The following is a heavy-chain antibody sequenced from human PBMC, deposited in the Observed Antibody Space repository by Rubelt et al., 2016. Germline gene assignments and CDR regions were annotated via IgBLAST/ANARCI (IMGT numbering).Heavy chain of an antibody. D-gene: IGHD2-2*01. V-gene: IGHV3-30-3*01. CDR2: ISYDGNKK. CDR3: VRDIGQLDFYFDY. CDR1: GFTFSSYA. Sequence: QVQLVESGGGVVQPGRSLRLSCAASGFTFSSYAMHWVRQAPGKGLEWVAVISYDGNKKYYADSVKGRFTISRDNSTNTLDLQLSSLSVEDTAVYYCVRDIGQLDFYFDYWGQGTLVTVSS. J-gene: IGHJ4*02.